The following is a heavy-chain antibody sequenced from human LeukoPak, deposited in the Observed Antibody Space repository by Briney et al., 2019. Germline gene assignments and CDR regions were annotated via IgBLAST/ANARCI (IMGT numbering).Heavy chain of an antibody. Sequence: GASVNVSCKASGGTFSSYAISWVRQAPGQGLEWMGGIIPIFGTANYAQKFQGRVTITADESTSTAYMELSSLRSEDTAVHYCARDRQAAPGGNVEYWGQGTLVTVS. CDR3: ARDRQAAPGGNVEY. D-gene: IGHD4-23*01. V-gene: IGHV1-69*01. CDR2: IIPIFGTA. CDR1: GGTFSSYA. J-gene: IGHJ4*02.